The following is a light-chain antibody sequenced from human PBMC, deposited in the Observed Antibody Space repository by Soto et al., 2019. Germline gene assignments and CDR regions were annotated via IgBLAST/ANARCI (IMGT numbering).Light chain of an antibody. V-gene: IGKV3-15*01. CDR3: QQNNKWPPVT. Sequence: EVVMTPSPATVSVSPGEGVTLSCRASPTISNDLAWYQQKPGQAPRLLLYGASTRATGVPARFSGGGSGTEFTLTISSLQSEDFAFYYCQQNNKWPPVTFGGGTKVEIK. CDR1: PTISND. J-gene: IGKJ4*01. CDR2: GAS.